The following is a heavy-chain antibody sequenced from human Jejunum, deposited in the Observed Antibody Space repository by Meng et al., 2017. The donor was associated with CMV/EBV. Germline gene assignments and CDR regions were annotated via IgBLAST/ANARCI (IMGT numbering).Heavy chain of an antibody. D-gene: IGHD4-17*01. CDR1: GYTFTGYY. CDR3: ARVRTVTSPFDL. CDR2: INPHSGGT. V-gene: IGHV1-2*02. J-gene: IGHJ4*02. Sequence: QVQLVPSGAEVKKPGASVKVSCKASGYTFTGYYLYWVRQAPGQRIESMGWINPHSGGTNFAQKFRGRVTMTRDTSMSTAFMELSGLTSDDTAVYYCARVRTVTSPFDLWGQGTRVTVSS.